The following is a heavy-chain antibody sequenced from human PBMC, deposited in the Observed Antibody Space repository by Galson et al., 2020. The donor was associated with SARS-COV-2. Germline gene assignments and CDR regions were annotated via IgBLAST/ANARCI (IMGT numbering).Heavy chain of an antibody. D-gene: IGHD6-19*01. CDR2: MYYTGIT. CDR1: DDSITSRSSY. V-gene: IGHV4-39*01. CDR3: GRLGSGPYGGRLCDY. J-gene: IGHJ4*02. Sequence: SEPLSLTCTVSDDSITSRSSYWGWIRQPPGEGLEWIVIMYYTGITYYNPSLKSPVTISGDTSRNQFSLKMRSVTAADTAVYYCGRLGSGPYGGRLCDYWGRGTLVIVSS.